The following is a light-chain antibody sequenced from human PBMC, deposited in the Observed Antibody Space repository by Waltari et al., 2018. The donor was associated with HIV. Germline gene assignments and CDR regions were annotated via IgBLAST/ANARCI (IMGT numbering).Light chain of an antibody. CDR2: DVS. J-gene: IGLJ1*01. CDR1: SSAVGGYNY. V-gene: IGLV2-14*03. Sequence: QSALTQPASASGAPGHRITFSCPGTSSAVGGYNYAPWYQQHPGKAPKLMIYDVSKRPSGVSNRFSRSKSGNTASLTISGLQAEDEADYYCSSYTSSSPYAFGTGTKVTVL. CDR3: SSYTSSSPYA.